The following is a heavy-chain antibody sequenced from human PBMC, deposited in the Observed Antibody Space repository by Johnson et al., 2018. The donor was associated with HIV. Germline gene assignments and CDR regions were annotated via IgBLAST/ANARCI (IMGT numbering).Heavy chain of an antibody. CDR1: GFTFSSHA. CDR2: ISSLGDNT. Sequence: VQLVESGGGLVQPGESLRLSCAASGFTFSSHAMHWVRQAPGKGLEHVSAISSLGDNTYYPNSVKGRFTVSRDNFKNTLYLQMGGLRADDMAVYYCARRRDRINNWQEPFDIWGQGTVVTVSS. J-gene: IGHJ3*02. D-gene: IGHD1-1*01. V-gene: IGHV3-64*01. CDR3: ARRRDRINNWQEPFDI.